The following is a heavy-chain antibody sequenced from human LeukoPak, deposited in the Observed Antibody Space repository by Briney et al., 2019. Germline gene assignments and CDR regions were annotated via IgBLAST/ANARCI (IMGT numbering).Heavy chain of an antibody. D-gene: IGHD3-10*01. V-gene: IGHV3-53*01. CDR1: GFTVSNNY. CDR3: ARDKPGGSGSLDY. CDR2: FYSDDST. J-gene: IGHJ4*02. Sequence: GGSLRLSCAASGFTVSNNYMSWVRQAPGKGLGWVSVFYSDDSTYYADSVKGRFTISRDHSQNTLYLQMNSLRADDTAVYYCARDKPGGSGSLDYWGQGTLVTVSS.